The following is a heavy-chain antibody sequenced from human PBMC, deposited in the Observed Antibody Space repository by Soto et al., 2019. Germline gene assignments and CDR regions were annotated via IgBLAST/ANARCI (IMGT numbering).Heavy chain of an antibody. Sequence: GGSLRLSCAASGFTFSGSAMHWVRQASGKGLEWVGRIRSKANSYATAYAASVKGRFTISRDDSKNTAYLQMNSLKTEDTAVYYCTRRYSFGSGWYHWFDPWGQGTLVTVSS. D-gene: IGHD6-19*01. CDR1: GFTFSGSA. J-gene: IGHJ5*02. CDR2: IRSKANSYAT. V-gene: IGHV3-73*01. CDR3: TRRYSFGSGWYHWFDP.